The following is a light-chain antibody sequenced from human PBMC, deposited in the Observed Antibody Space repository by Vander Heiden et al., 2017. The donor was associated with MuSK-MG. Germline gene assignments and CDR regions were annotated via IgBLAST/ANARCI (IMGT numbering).Light chain of an antibody. CDR3: QQYDTTPTT. CDR2: WTS. J-gene: IGKJ5*01. V-gene: IGKV4-1*01. Sequence: DIVMTQSPDSLAVSLGERATINCKSSQNVLYSSNNKNYLAWYQQKPGQPPKLLISWTSTRESGVPDRFSGSGSETDFTLTISSLQAADVAIYYCQQYDTTPTTFGQGTRLEIK. CDR1: QNVLYSSNNKNY.